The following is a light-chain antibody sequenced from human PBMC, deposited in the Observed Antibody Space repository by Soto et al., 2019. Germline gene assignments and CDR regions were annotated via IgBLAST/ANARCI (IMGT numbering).Light chain of an antibody. CDR1: QSVSSN. V-gene: IGKV3-15*01. J-gene: IGKJ1*01. CDR2: GAS. CDR3: QQYNNWAWT. Sequence: EIVMTQPPATLSVSPGERATLSCRASQSVSSNLAWYQQKPDQAPRLLIYGASTRATGIPARFSGSGSGTEFTLTISSLQSEDFAVYYCQQYNNWAWTFGQGTKVEIK.